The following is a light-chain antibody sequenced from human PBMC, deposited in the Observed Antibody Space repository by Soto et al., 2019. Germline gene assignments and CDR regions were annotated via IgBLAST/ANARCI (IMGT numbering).Light chain of an antibody. CDR3: ISYTGSSTSYV. V-gene: IGLV2-14*01. Sequence: QSVLTQPPSVSGAPGQRVTISCTGSQSSRSYNYVAWYQQFPGKTPKILIYGVSNRPSGVSSRFSGSKSGNTASLTISGLQAEDEADYYCISYTGSSTSYVFGSGTKVTVL. CDR1: QSSRSYNY. J-gene: IGLJ1*01. CDR2: GVS.